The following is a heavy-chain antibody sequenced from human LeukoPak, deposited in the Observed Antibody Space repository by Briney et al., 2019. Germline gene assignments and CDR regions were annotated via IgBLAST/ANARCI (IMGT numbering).Heavy chain of an antibody. CDR2: IGSSGSII. CDR1: EFTFSDYY. J-gene: IGHJ6*03. Sequence: GGSLRLSCAASEFTFSDYYLSWIRQAPGKGLELVSYIGSSGSIICYADSVKGRFTISRDNSKNTLYLQMNSLRAEDTAVYYCAKSPRLGALPAYYYYYIDVWGKGTTVTVSS. V-gene: IGHV3-11*04. D-gene: IGHD2-2*01. CDR3: AKSPRLGALPAYYYYYIDV.